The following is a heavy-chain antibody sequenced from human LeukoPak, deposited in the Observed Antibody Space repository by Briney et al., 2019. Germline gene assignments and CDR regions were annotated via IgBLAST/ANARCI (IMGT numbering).Heavy chain of an antibody. CDR1: GFTFSDYY. CDR2: INNDGTTI. D-gene: IGHD2-15*01. CDR3: AKAPPPFCSGGSCFDAFDI. V-gene: IGHV3-11*01. J-gene: IGHJ3*02. Sequence: PGGSLRLSCAASGFTFSDYYMTWIRQAPGKGLEWLSYINNDGTTIYYADSVKGRFTISRDNSKNTLHLQMNSLRAEDTAVYYCAKAPPPFCSGGSCFDAFDIWGQGTMVTVSS.